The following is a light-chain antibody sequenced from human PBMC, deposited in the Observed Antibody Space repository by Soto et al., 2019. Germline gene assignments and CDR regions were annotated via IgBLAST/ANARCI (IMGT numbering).Light chain of an antibody. CDR1: QGISSA. CDR3: QQLKSYPFT. CDR2: DAS. J-gene: IGKJ5*01. Sequence: AIQLTQSPSSLSASVGDTVSITCRASQGISSALAWYQHKPGKAPKLLLYDASSLQSGVPSRFSGSESGTECTLTISSLQPEDFATYYCQQLKSYPFTFGQGTRLEIK. V-gene: IGKV1-13*02.